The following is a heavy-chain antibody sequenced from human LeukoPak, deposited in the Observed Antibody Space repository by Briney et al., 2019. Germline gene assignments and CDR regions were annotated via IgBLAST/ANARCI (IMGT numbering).Heavy chain of an antibody. CDR1: GYTFTSYG. D-gene: IGHD6-19*01. V-gene: IGHV1-18*01. Sequence: ASVKVSCKASGYTFTSYGISWVRQAPGQGLEWMGWISAYNGNTNYAQELQGRVTMTTDTSTSTAYMELRSLRSDDTAVYYCARGRSVAGTPYYFDYWGQGTLVTVSS. CDR3: ARGRSVAGTPYYFDY. CDR2: ISAYNGNT. J-gene: IGHJ4*02.